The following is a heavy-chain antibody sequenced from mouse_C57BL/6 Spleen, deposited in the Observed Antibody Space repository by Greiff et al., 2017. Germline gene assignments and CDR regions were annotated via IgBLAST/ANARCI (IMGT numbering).Heavy chain of an antibody. CDR1: GYAFSSSW. V-gene: IGHV1-82*01. J-gene: IGHJ3*01. CDR3: ARSSPVFPWFAY. CDR2: IYPGDGDT. Sequence: VKLQESGPELVKPGASVKISCKASGYAFSSSWMNWVKQRPGKGLEWIGRIYPGDGDTNYNGKFKGKATLTADKSSSTAYMQLSSLTSEDSAVYFCARSSPVFPWFAYWGQGTLVTVSA.